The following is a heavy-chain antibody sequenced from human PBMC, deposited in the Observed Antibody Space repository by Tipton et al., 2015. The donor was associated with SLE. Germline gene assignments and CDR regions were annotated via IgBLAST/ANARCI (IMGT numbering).Heavy chain of an antibody. CDR1: RGSFSDSW. CDR3: ARGSVVADDY. D-gene: IGHD2-15*01. V-gene: IGHV4-59*01. Sequence: TLSLTCAADRGSFSDSWWSWIRQPPGKGLEWIGYISYSGSTKYNPSVRSRVSISLDTSKNQLSLKLTSVTAADTAVYYCARGSVVADDYWGQGTLVTVSS. CDR2: ISYSGST. J-gene: IGHJ4*01.